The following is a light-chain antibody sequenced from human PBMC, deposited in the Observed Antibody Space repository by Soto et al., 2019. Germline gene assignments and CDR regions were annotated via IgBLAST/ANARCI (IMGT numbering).Light chain of an antibody. CDR3: SSYAGSNNPGV. CDR1: SSDVGGYNY. Sequence: QSALTQPPSASGSPGQSVTISCTGTSSDVGGYNYVSWYQQHPGKAPKLMIYEVSKRPSGVPDRFSGSKSGNTASLTVSGLQAADEADYYCSSYAGSNNPGVFGTGTKLTVL. J-gene: IGLJ1*01. CDR2: EVS. V-gene: IGLV2-8*01.